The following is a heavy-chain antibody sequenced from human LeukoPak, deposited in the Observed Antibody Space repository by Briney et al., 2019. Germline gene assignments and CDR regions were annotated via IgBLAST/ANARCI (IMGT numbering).Heavy chain of an antibody. V-gene: IGHV4-39*07. Sequence: SETLSLTCTVSGGSISSSSYYWGWIRQPPGKGLEWIGSIYYSGSTNYNPSLKSRVTISVDKSKNQFSLKLSSVTAADTAVYYCARLIAFDPMTTVTPNSSFDYWGQGTLVTVSS. CDR2: IYYSGST. CDR1: GGSISSSSYY. CDR3: ARLIAFDPMTTVTPNSSFDY. J-gene: IGHJ4*02. D-gene: IGHD4-17*01.